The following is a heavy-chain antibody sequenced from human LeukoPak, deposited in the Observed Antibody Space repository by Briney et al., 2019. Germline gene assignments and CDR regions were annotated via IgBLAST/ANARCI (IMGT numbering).Heavy chain of an antibody. CDR1: GFTFDDYG. Sequence: GGSLRVSCAASGFTFDDYGMSWVRQAPGKGLEWVSGINWNGGSTGYADSVKGRFTISRDNAKNSLYLQMNSLRAEDTALYYCARAWGDSSGWYFDYWGQGTLVTVSS. CDR3: ARAWGDSSGWYFDY. CDR2: INWNGGST. D-gene: IGHD6-19*01. J-gene: IGHJ4*02. V-gene: IGHV3-20*04.